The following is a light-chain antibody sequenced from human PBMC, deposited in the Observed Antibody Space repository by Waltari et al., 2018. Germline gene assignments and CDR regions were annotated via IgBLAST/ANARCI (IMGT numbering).Light chain of an antibody. CDR2: DAS. CDR3: QQRRGT. Sequence: EIVLTQSPATLSLSPVERATLSCRASQSVSSYLAWYQQKPGQAPRLLIYDASNRATGIPARFSGSGSGTDFTLTISSLEPEDFAVYYCQQRRGTFGQGTKLEIK. J-gene: IGKJ2*01. CDR1: QSVSSY. V-gene: IGKV3-11*01.